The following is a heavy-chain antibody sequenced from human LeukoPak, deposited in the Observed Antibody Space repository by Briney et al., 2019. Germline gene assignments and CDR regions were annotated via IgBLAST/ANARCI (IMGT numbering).Heavy chain of an antibody. D-gene: IGHD2-2*01. CDR3: ARGVEVVAADVFDP. J-gene: IGHJ5*02. Sequence: GRCLRLSCPPSGFPFTRYALHWVRHAPGKGLEWVALISYEGNIIEYADSVKGRLIISRDNSKNTLFLQMNSLTREDTVVYYGARGVEVVAADVFDPWGQGTLVTVSS. CDR2: ISYEGNII. V-gene: IGHV3-30*04. CDR1: GFPFTRYA.